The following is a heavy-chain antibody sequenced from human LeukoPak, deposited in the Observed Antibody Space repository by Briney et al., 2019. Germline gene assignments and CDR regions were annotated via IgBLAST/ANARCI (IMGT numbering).Heavy chain of an antibody. CDR3: ARERDEEALGAFDI. CDR2: SRNKASSYTT. Sequence: PGGSLRLSCAASGFKFSDHYIDWVRQAPGKGLEWVGRSRNKASSYTTEYAASVEGRFTISRDVSESSLYLQMNSLRSDDTAVYYCARERDEEALGAFDIWGQGTMVTVSS. CDR1: GFKFSDHY. J-gene: IGHJ3*02. D-gene: IGHD7-27*01. V-gene: IGHV3-72*01.